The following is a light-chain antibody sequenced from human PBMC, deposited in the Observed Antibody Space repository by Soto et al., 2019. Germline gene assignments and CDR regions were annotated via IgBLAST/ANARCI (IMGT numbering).Light chain of an antibody. CDR1: SSNVGSHT. Sequence: QSVLTQPPSASGTPGQRVTISCSGSSSNVGSHTVNWYQQVPGTAPKLLIYDNNRRPSGVPDRFSGSKSATSASLAISRLQSDDEADYYCAAWDDSLNGVFGGGTKLTVL. CDR2: DNN. CDR3: AAWDDSLNGV. V-gene: IGLV1-44*01. J-gene: IGLJ2*01.